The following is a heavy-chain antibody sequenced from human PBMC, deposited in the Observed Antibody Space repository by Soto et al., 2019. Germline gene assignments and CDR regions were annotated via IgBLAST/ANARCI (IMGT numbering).Heavy chain of an antibody. V-gene: IGHV4-30-2*01. CDR1: GGSISSGGYS. Sequence: QLQLQESGSGLVKPSQTLSLTCAVSGGSISSGGYSWSWTRQPPGKGLEWIGYMYHSGSTDCNPSLNSRGTRSVDRCKNQFSLKLTSVTAADAAVYYCARGPDSWGQGTLVTVSS. J-gene: IGHJ4*02. CDR2: MYHSGST. CDR3: ARGPDS.